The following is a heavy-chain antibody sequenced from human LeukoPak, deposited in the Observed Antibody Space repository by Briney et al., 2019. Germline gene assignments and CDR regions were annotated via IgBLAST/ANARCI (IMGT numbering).Heavy chain of an antibody. D-gene: IGHD1-26*01. Sequence: GSLRLSCAASGFTFSDYYMSWMRQAPGKGLEWLSYISGRGNTIYYADSVKGRFTISRDNAKNSLYLQMNSLRAEDTAVYYCARDRSGSYSSADYWGQGTLVTVSS. J-gene: IGHJ4*02. CDR2: ISGRGNTI. CDR1: GFTFSDYY. V-gene: IGHV3-11*01. CDR3: ARDRSGSYSSADY.